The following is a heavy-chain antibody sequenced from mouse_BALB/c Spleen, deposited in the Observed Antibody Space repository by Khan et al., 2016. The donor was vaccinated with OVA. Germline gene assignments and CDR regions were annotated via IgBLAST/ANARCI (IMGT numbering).Heavy chain of an antibody. CDR2: INPYNGDT. J-gene: IGHJ3*01. Sequence: EVQLQQSGPELVKPGASMKISCKASGYSFTGYTMNWVMQSPGKNLEWIGLINPYNGDTTYNQKFEGKATLTVDKSSNTAFMELLSLQSEDSAVYHCARGGYGGFAYWGQGTLVTVSA. CDR1: GYSFTGYT. D-gene: IGHD3-1*01. V-gene: IGHV1-20*02. CDR3: ARGGYGGFAY.